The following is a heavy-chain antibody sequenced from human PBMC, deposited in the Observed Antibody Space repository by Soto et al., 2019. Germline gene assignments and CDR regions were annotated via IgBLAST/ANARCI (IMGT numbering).Heavy chain of an antibody. J-gene: IGHJ4*02. Sequence: SETQSLTCAVEGGSFSGYDWSWIRQPPGKGLEWIGEINHSGSTNYNPSLKGQVTISVDTSKNQFSLKLSSVTAADTAVYYCARSPVTKDDYWGQGTLVTVSS. CDR1: GGSFSGYD. V-gene: IGHV4-34*01. D-gene: IGHD4-17*01. CDR2: INHSGST. CDR3: ARSPVTKDDY.